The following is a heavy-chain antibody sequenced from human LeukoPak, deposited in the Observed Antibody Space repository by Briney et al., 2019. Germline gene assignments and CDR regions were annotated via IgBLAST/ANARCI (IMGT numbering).Heavy chain of an antibody. D-gene: IGHD5-24*01. V-gene: IGHV3-53*01. Sequence: PGGSLRLSCVVSGFTFSSYNMNWVRQAPGKGLEWVSTIYSGGNSYYADSVEGRFTVSRDNPRNTLYLQMNSLRAEDTAVYYCARAKEEMTSILGFDYWGQGTLVTVSS. CDR2: IYSGGNS. CDR1: GFTFSSYN. J-gene: IGHJ4*02. CDR3: ARAKEEMTSILGFDY.